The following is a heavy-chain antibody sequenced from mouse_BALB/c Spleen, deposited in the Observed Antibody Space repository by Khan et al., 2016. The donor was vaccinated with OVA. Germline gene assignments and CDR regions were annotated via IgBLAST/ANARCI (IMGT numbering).Heavy chain of an antibody. Sequence: LKLLESGPGLVAPSQSLSITCTISGFSLTNYGVHWVRQPPGKGLEWLVVIWSDGSTTYNSALKSRLTISKDNSKSQVFLKMNSLQTDDTAMYFCARQPYYHYNIMDYWGQGTSGTVSS. V-gene: IGHV2-6-1*01. J-gene: IGHJ4*01. D-gene: IGHD2-10*01. CDR1: GFSLTNYG. CDR3: ARQPYYHYNIMDY. CDR2: IWSDGST.